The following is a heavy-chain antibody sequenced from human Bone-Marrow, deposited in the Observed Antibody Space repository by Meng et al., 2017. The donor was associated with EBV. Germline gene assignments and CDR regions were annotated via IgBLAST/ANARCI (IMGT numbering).Heavy chain of an antibody. D-gene: IGHD3-10*01. J-gene: IGHJ4*02. Sequence: VLLLKSGGEVKKPGSSVKVSCKASGGTLSSYPISWVRQAPGQGLEWKGGLIPMLGAPNLAQKFQDRVTIIADKSTSTHYMELSSLRSDDTAVYYCASESGRGYTPDYWGRGTLVTVSS. CDR1: GGTLSSYP. V-gene: IGHV1-69*06. CDR3: ASESGRGYTPDY. CDR2: LIPMLGAP.